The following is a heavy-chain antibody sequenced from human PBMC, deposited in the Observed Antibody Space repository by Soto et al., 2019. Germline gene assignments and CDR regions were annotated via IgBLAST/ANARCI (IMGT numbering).Heavy chain of an antibody. J-gene: IGHJ2*01. CDR3: ARGTSQLRFLEWLPPGYFDL. CDR2: IGTAGDT. D-gene: IGHD3-3*01. V-gene: IGHV3-13*01. Sequence: EVQLVESGGGLVQPGGSLRLSCAASGCTFSSYDMHWVRQATGKGLEWVSAIGTAGDTYYPGSVKGRFTISRENAKNSLYLQMKSLRAGDTAVYYCARGTSQLRFLEWLPPGYFDLWGRGTLVTVSS. CDR1: GCTFSSYD.